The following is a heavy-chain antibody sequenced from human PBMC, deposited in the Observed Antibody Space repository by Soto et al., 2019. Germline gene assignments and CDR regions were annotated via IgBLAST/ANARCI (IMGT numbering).Heavy chain of an antibody. CDR1: GGSFSGYY. J-gene: IGHJ4*02. CDR3: ARGLTTVTTVRYFDY. Sequence: QVQLQQWGAGLLKPSETLSLTCAVYGGSFSGYYWSWIRQPPGKGLEWIGEINHSGSTNYNPSLKSRVTISVDTSKYQFSLKLSSVTAADTAVYYCARGLTTVTTVRYFDYWGQGTLVTVSS. V-gene: IGHV4-34*01. D-gene: IGHD4-17*01. CDR2: INHSGST.